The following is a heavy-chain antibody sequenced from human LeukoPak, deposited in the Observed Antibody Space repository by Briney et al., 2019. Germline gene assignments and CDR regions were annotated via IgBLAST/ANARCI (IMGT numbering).Heavy chain of an antibody. CDR3: ARGFLGGYTDY. V-gene: IGHV4-59*01. J-gene: IGHJ4*03. Sequence: TASETLSPTCTVSRGSISSYFWSWIRQPPGKGLEWIGYIYYSGSTNYNPSLKSRVTMSVDTSKNQFSLKLSSVTAADTAVYYCARGFLGGYTDYWGQGTLVTVSS. D-gene: IGHD2/OR15-2a*01. CDR1: RGSISSYF. CDR2: IYYSGST.